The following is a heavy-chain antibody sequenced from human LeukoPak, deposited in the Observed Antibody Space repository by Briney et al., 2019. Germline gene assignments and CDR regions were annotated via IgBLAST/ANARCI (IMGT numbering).Heavy chain of an antibody. CDR3: ARGRNKY. V-gene: IGHV3-33*01. Sequence: GRSLRLSCAASGFSFSSYGMHWVRQAPDKGLEWVAVIWYDGSNSYYADAVKGRFTISRDNSRNTLYLQMNSLRAEDTAVYYCARGRNKYWGQGTLVTVSS. J-gene: IGHJ4*02. CDR1: GFSFSSYG. CDR2: IWYDGSNS. D-gene: IGHD1-14*01.